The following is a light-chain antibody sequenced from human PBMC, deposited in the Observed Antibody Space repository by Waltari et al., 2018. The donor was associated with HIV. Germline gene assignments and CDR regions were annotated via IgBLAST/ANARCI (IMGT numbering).Light chain of an antibody. CDR1: NLQHKY. Sequence: SYDLTQPPSVSVSSGQTATVTCSGLNLQHKYVSWYQQRSGQSPVLVIYQDTKRTPGIPERFFGSTSENTATLTINETQPLDEAHYSCQAWDSGTIVFGGGTRLTVL. CDR3: QAWDSGTIV. V-gene: IGLV3-1*01. CDR2: QDT. J-gene: IGLJ3*02.